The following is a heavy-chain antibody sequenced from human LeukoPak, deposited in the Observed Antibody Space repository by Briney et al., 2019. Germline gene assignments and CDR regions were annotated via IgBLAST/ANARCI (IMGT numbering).Heavy chain of an antibody. CDR1: GFTVSSNS. Sequence: GGSLRLSCTVSGFTVSSNSMSWVRQAPGKGLEWVSFIYSDNTHYSDSVKGRFTISRDNSKNTLYLQMNSLRAEDTAVYYCAKVRITMIVVDAFDIWGQGTMVTVSS. CDR3: AKVRITMIVVDAFDI. D-gene: IGHD3-22*01. J-gene: IGHJ3*02. V-gene: IGHV3-53*01. CDR2: IYSDNT.